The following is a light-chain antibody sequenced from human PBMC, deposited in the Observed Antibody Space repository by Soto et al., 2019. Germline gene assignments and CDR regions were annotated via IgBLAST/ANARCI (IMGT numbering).Light chain of an antibody. V-gene: IGLV2-14*01. CDR2: EVN. J-gene: IGLJ1*01. Sequence: QSALAQPRSVSGSPGQSVTLSCTGTSSDVGGYDFVSWYQQYPGKAPKLIIYEVNNRPSGVSNRFSGSKSDNTASLTISGLQAEDEADYYCSSYTTVNTLVSFGTGTKLTVL. CDR1: SSDVGGYDF. CDR3: SSYTTVNTLVS.